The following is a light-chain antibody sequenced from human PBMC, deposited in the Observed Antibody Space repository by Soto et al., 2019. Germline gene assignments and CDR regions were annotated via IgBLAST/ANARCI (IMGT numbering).Light chain of an antibody. CDR2: DVS. J-gene: IGLJ2*01. V-gene: IGLV2-14*03. Sequence: QSVLTQPASVSGSPGQSITISCTGAVSEVAGYTYVSWYQQHPGKGPKVIIYDVSNRPSGVSNRFSGSKSGTTASLTISGLQAEDEADYYCSSFTSILGLFGGGTKVTVL. CDR1: VSEVAGYTY. CDR3: SSFTSILGL.